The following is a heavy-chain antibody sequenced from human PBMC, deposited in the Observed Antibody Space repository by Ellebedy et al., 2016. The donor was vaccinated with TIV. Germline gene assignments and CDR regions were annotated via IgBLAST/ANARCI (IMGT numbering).Heavy chain of an antibody. CDR3: AKGAYDSDGYHYVLGDY. V-gene: IGHV3-23*01. CDR1: GFMFGSVS. Sequence: GGSLRLSXAASGFMFGSVSMMWVRQAPGKRLEWVSIISGGSSNIYYADSVKGRFTISRDNSKNTLYLQMNSLRVEDTAVYYCAKGAYDSDGYHYVLGDYWGQGTLVTVSS. CDR2: ISGGSSNI. J-gene: IGHJ4*02. D-gene: IGHD3-22*01.